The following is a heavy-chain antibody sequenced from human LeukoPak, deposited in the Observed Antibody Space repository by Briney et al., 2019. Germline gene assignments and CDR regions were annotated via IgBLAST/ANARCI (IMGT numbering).Heavy chain of an antibody. J-gene: IGHJ4*02. V-gene: IGHV1-18*04. CDR2: IGAYNGDT. D-gene: IGHD2-21*01. CDR3: TRDHCRGDNSPSFDY. Sequence: ASVTVSFKPSGYTFTSFGISWVRQAPGQGLEWMGWIGAYNGDTNYAQKFQGRVTMTTDTSTSTAYMDLRSLRSDDTAVYYCTRDHCRGDNSPSFDYWGQGTLVTVSS. CDR1: GYTFTSFG.